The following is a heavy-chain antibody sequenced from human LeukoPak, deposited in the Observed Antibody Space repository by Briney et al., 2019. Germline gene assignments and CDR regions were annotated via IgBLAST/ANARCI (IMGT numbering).Heavy chain of an antibody. J-gene: IGHJ4*02. CDR2: ISSSSYI. CDR1: GFTFSSYS. CDR3: ARRQGFGELFSGLDY. D-gene: IGHD3-10*01. Sequence: GGSLRLSCAASGFTFSSYSMNWVRQAPGKGLEWVSSISSSSYIYYADSVKGRFTISRDNAKNSLYLQMNSLRAEDTAVYYCARRQGFGELFSGLDYWGQGTLVTVSS. V-gene: IGHV3-21*01.